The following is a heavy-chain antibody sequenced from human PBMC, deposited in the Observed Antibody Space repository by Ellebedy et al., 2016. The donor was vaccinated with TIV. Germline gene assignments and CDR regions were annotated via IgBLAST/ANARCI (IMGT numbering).Heavy chain of an antibody. CDR3: ATAVTPKWRDESGSYFLHYNGLDV. CDR1: GYTFTSYD. CDR2: MNPNSGNT. Sequence: ASVKVSCKASGYTFTSYDINWVRQATGQGLEWMGWMNPNSGNTGYAQKFQGRVTMTRNTSLSTAYMELSSLRSDDTAVYYCATAVTPKWRDESGSYFLHYNGLDVWGQGTTVTVSS. V-gene: IGHV1-8*01. J-gene: IGHJ6*02. D-gene: IGHD1-26*01.